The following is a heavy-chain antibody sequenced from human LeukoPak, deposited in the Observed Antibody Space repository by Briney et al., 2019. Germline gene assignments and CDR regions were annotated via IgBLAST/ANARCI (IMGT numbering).Heavy chain of an antibody. CDR2: INHSGST. V-gene: IGHV4-39*07. CDR1: GGSISSSSYY. J-gene: IGHJ5*02. D-gene: IGHD1-26*01. CDR3: ARRYRREVGATRSPRPFDP. Sequence: SETLSLTCTVSGGSISSSSYYWGWIRQPPGKGLEWIGEINHSGSTNYNPSLKSRVTISVDTSKNQFSLKLSSVTAADTAVYYCARRYRREVGATRSPRPFDPWGQGTLVTVSS.